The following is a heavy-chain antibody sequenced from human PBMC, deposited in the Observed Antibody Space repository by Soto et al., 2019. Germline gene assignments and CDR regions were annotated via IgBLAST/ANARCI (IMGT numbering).Heavy chain of an antibody. D-gene: IGHD2-15*01. CDR2: INAGNGNT. CDR1: GYTFTNYA. CDR3: ARGPGGPDGPGDY. V-gene: IGHV1-3*01. J-gene: IGHJ4*02. Sequence: QVQLVQSGAEVKKPGASVKVSCMASGYTFTNYAMHWVRQATGQRLEWMGWINAGNGNTKYSQKFQGRVTITRDTSASTAYMELSSLRSEDTAVYYCARGPGGPDGPGDYWGQGTLVTVSS.